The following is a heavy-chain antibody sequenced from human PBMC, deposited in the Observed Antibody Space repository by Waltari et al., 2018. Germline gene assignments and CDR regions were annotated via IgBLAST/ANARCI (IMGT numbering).Heavy chain of an antibody. Sequence: QVQLQQWGAGLLKPSETLSLTCAVYGGSFSGYYWSWIRQPPGKGLEWFGDINHSGSTNYNPSLKSRVTISVDTSQNELSLKLRSVTAADTAVYYCATTRNYLQAVMDVWGQGTTVTVSS. CDR3: ATTRNYLQAVMDV. CDR1: GGSFSGYY. CDR2: INHSGST. D-gene: IGHD4-4*01. J-gene: IGHJ6*02. V-gene: IGHV4-34*01.